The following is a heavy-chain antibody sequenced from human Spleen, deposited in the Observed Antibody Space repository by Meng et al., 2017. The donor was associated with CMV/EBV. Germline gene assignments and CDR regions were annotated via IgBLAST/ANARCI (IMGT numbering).Heavy chain of an antibody. D-gene: IGHD6-6*01. CDR3: ARDSRYSSSSPPYFDY. Sequence: SETLSLTCEVSGGPISSSNWWSWVRQPPGKGLEWIGEIYHTGSTNYNPSLKSRVTISVDTSKNQFSLKLSSVTAADTAVYYCARDSRYSSSSPPYFDYWGQGTLVTVSS. V-gene: IGHV4-4*02. J-gene: IGHJ4*02. CDR1: GGPISSSNW. CDR2: IYHTGST.